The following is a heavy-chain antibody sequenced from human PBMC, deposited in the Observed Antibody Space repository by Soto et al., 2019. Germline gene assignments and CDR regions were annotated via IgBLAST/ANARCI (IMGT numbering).Heavy chain of an antibody. V-gene: IGHV3-23*01. CDR2: VSGSGAST. Sequence: EVQLLESGGGLVQPGGSLRLSCTASGFTFSDYAMSWVHQVPGKGLEWVSAVSGSGASTFYAESVRGRFTISRDNFNNTVYLQMNSLRDEDTAVYFCAKLEGFVMIVVTHDHWGRGTQVSVSP. J-gene: IGHJ4*02. D-gene: IGHD3-22*01. CDR1: GFTFSDYA. CDR3: AKLEGFVMIVVTHDH.